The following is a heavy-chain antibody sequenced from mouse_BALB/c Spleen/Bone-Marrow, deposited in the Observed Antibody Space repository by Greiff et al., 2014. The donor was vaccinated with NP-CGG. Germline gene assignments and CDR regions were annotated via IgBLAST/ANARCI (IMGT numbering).Heavy chain of an antibody. J-gene: IGHJ3*01. CDR3: AREGSTIITTEAWFAY. Sequence: EVQLQQSGPELVKPGASVKMSCKASGYTFTSYVMHWVKQKPGQGLEWIGYINPYNDGTKYNEKFKGKATLTSDKSSSTAYMELSSLTSEDSAVYYCAREGSTIITTEAWFAYWGQGTLVTGSA. D-gene: IGHD2-4*01. CDR2: INPYNDGT. CDR1: GYTFTSYV. V-gene: IGHV1-14*01.